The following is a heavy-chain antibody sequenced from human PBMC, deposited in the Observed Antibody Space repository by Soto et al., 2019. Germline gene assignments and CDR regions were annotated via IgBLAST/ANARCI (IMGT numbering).Heavy chain of an antibody. V-gene: IGHV3-30*03. J-gene: IGHJ4*02. Sequence: QLHLVDSGGGVVQPGGSLRLSCAASGFIFSDFGMHWVRQAPGKGLERVAVISFDGSYKSYADSVKGRFTISRDNSKKTLYLQMNSLRPDDTAVYYSRSALATDGTYFQYWGQGTLVSVSS. CDR1: GFIFSDFG. D-gene: IGHD1-1*01. CDR3: RSALATDGTYFQY. CDR2: ISFDGSYK.